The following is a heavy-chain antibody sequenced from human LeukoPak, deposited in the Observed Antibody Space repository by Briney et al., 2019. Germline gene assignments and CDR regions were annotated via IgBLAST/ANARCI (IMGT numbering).Heavy chain of an antibody. CDR2: MKQDGSEK. CDR1: GINFRGYW. CDR3: ARDLGHTGYDLYDH. V-gene: IGHV3-7*01. Sequence: GGSLRLSCAVSGINFRGYWMAWVRQAPGKGLEWVASMKQDGSEKYYVDSVKGRFTISRDNAKNSLYLEMNSLRVEDTAVYYCARDLGHTGYDLYDHWGQGTLVTVSS. J-gene: IGHJ4*02. D-gene: IGHD5-12*01.